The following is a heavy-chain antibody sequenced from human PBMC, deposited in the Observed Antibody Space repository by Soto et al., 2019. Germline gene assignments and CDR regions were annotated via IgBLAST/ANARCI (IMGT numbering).Heavy chain of an antibody. CDR2: IWYDGSNK. Sequence: GGSLRLSCAASGFTFSSYGMHWVRQAPGKGLEWVAVIWYDGSNKYYADSVKGRFTISRDNSKNTLYLQMNSLRAEDTAVYYCARGPVTTGEAYYYYGMDVWGQGTTVTVSS. V-gene: IGHV3-33*01. J-gene: IGHJ6*02. D-gene: IGHD4-17*01. CDR3: ARGPVTTGEAYYYYGMDV. CDR1: GFTFSSYG.